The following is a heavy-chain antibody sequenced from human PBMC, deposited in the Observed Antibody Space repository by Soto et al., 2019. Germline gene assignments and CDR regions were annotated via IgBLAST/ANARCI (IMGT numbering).Heavy chain of an antibody. Sequence: QVQLVESGGGVVQPGRSLRLSCAASGFTFSSYGMHWVRQAPGKGLEWVAVISYDGSNKYYADSVKGRFTISRDNSKNTLYLQMNSRRAEDTAVYYCAKGVASSGIVVVLDYWGQGTLVTVSS. D-gene: IGHD3-22*01. J-gene: IGHJ4*02. CDR1: GFTFSSYG. V-gene: IGHV3-30*18. CDR2: ISYDGSNK. CDR3: AKGVASSGIVVVLDY.